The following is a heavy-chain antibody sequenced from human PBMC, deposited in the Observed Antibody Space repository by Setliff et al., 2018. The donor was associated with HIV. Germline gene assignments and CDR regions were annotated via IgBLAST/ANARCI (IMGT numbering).Heavy chain of an antibody. J-gene: IGHJ5*02. Sequence: PSETLSLTCAVSGYSIRDNFFWGWVRQPPGKGLEWIGSIFYTGTTYYNPSLKSRVTLSLDTSKNQFSLELTSVTAADTAVYYCARHDCGGDCFINWFDPWGQGTLVTVSS. CDR2: IFYTGTT. D-gene: IGHD2-21*02. V-gene: IGHV4-38-2*01. CDR3: ARHDCGGDCFINWFDP. CDR1: GYSIRDNFF.